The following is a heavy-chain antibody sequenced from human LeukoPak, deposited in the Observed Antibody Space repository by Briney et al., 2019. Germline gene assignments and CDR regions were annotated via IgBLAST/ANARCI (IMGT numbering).Heavy chain of an antibody. J-gene: IGHJ4*02. Sequence: GGSLRLSCAASGFSFTTYAMSWVRQAPGKGLEWVSGISGSGGNTYYADSVKGRFTISRDNSKNTLYLQMNSLRGEDTAVYYCAKGTSMIDYWGQGTLVTVSS. CDR3: AKGTSMIDY. CDR1: GFSFTTYA. V-gene: IGHV3-23*01. CDR2: ISGSGGNT. D-gene: IGHD5-18*01.